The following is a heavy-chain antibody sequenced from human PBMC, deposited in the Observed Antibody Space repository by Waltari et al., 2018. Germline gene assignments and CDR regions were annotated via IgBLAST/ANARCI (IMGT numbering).Heavy chain of an antibody. D-gene: IGHD3-22*01. J-gene: IGHJ4*02. CDR2: LRNTGGT. CDR3: ARLPTKYYDSIGWGFFDQ. V-gene: IGHV4-59*08. Sequence: HVQLQESGPGLVKPSETLSLTCTVSGDFLGDDVWTWILQAPGKGLGWIAYLRNTGGTKCTPSRESRVTVSAITSRRQFSLRVTSVTAADTAVYYCARLPTKYYDSIGWGFFDQWGPGILVTVSS. CDR1: GDFLGDDV.